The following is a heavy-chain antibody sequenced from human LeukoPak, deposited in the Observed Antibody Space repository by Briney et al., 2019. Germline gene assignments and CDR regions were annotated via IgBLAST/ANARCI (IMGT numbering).Heavy chain of an antibody. CDR2: ISGSGGST. CDR1: GFTFTNYA. Sequence: PGGSLRLSCAASGFTFTNYAMSWVRQAPGKGLEWVSGISGSGGSTYYADSVKGRFTISRDNSRNTLYLQMNSLRAEDRAVYYCAKDQDYYDSGGIDYWGQGTLVTVSS. D-gene: IGHD3-10*01. V-gene: IGHV3-23*01. J-gene: IGHJ4*02. CDR3: AKDQDYYDSGGIDY.